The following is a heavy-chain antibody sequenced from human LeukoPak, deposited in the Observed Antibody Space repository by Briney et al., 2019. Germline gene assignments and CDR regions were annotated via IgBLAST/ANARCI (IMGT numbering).Heavy chain of an antibody. CDR1: GFTLSSYG. CDR2: VSYDGNDK. D-gene: IGHD6-13*01. Sequence: PGGSLRLSCAASGFTLSSYGMHWVRQAPGKGLQWVAAVSYDGNDKYYEDSVKGRFTISRDNHENTLYLEISSLISEDTAVYYCAKECEAPQGSSSWPFDYWGQGTRVTVSS. J-gene: IGHJ4*02. V-gene: IGHV3-30*18. CDR3: AKECEAPQGSSSWPFDY.